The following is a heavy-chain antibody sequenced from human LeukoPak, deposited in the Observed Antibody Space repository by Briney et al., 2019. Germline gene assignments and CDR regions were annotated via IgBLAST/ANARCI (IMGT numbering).Heavy chain of an antibody. CDR3: ARVERYYDFWSGYYLPYYYYYMDV. CDR1: GFTFSSYA. D-gene: IGHD3-3*01. Sequence: GGSLRLSCAASGFTFSSYAMSWVRQAPGKGLEWVSAISGSGGSTYYADSVKGRFTISRDNAKNSLYLQMNSLRAEDTAVYYCARVERYYDFWSGYYLPYYYYYMDVWGKGTTVTVSS. J-gene: IGHJ6*03. CDR2: ISGSGGST. V-gene: IGHV3-23*01.